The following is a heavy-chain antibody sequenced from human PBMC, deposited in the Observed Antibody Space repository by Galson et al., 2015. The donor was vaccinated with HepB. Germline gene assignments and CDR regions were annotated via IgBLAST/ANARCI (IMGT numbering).Heavy chain of an antibody. D-gene: IGHD2-2*01. CDR2: INSDGSST. V-gene: IGHV3-74*01. J-gene: IGHJ6*02. Sequence: SLRLSCAASGFTFGSYWMHWVRQAPGKGLVWVSRINSDGSSTTYADSVKGRLTISRDNAKNTLYLQMNSLRAEDTAVYYCARGAHCSSSICGAYGMDVWGQGTTVTVSS. CDR3: ARGAHCSSSICGAYGMDV. CDR1: GFTFGSYW.